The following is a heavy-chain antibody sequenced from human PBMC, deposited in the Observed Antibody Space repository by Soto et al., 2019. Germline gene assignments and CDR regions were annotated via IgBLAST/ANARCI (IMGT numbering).Heavy chain of an antibody. CDR3: AKDRATMIVGDYYYYYGMDV. J-gene: IGHJ6*02. Sequence: GGSLRLSCAASGFTFSSYGMHWVRQAPGKGLEWVAVISYDGSNKYYADSVKGRFTISRDNSKNTLYLQMNSLRAEDTAVYYCAKDRATMIVGDYYYYYGMDVCGQGTTVAVYS. CDR2: ISYDGSNK. D-gene: IGHD3-22*01. CDR1: GFTFSSYG. V-gene: IGHV3-30*18.